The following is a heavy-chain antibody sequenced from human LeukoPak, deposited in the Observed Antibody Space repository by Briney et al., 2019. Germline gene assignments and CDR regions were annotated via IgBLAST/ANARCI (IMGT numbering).Heavy chain of an antibody. CDR2: INPSSGGT. CDR3: ARDISGDIAARQTNDYYYYMDV. CDR1: GYTFTGYY. D-gene: IGHD6-6*01. V-gene: IGHV1-2*02. J-gene: IGHJ6*03. Sequence: GASVKVSCKASGYTFTGYYMHWVRQAPGQGLEWMGWINPSSGGTNYAQKFQGRVTMTRDTSISTAYMELSRLRSDDTAVYYCARDISGDIAARQTNDYYYYMDVWGKGTTVTVSS.